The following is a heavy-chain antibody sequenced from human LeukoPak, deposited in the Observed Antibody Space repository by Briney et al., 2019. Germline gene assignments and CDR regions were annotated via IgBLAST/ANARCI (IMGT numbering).Heavy chain of an antibody. CDR1: GFTFSSYA. CDR2: IIGSGDST. J-gene: IGHJ3*02. Sequence: PGGSLRLSCAASGFTFSSYAMSWVRQAPGMGLEWVSVIIGSGDSTYYADSVKGRFTISRDNSKNTLYLQMNSLRAEDTAVYYCAKDRYPCSSTSCRDDAFDIWGQGTMVTVSS. V-gene: IGHV3-23*01. CDR3: AKDRYPCSSTSCRDDAFDI. D-gene: IGHD2-2*01.